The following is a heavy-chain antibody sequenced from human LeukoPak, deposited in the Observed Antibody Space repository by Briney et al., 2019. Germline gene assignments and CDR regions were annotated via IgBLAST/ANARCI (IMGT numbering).Heavy chain of an antibody. V-gene: IGHV3-33*01. CDR2: IWYDGSNK. D-gene: IGHD3-16*01. CDR1: GFTFSSYG. Sequence: PGGFLRLSCAASGFTFSSYGMHWVRQAPGKGLEWVAVIWYDGSNKYYADSVKGRFTISRDNSKNTLYLQMNSLRAEDTAVYYCARSFGRAQHHFIQGYWGQGTLVTVSS. CDR3: ARSFGRAQHHFIQGY. J-gene: IGHJ4*02.